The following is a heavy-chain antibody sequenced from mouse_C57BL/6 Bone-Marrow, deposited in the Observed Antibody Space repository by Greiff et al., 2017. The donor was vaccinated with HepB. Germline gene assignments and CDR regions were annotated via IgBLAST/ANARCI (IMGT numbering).Heavy chain of an antibody. CDR1: GYTFTDYY. CDR3: ARYSSFDY. V-gene: IGHV1-26*01. Sequence: EVQLQQSGPELVKPGASVKISCKASGYTFTDYYMNWVKQSHGKSLEWIGDINPNNGGTSYNQKFKGKATLTVDKSSSTAYMELRSLTSEDSAVYYCARYSSFDYWGQGTTLTVSS. J-gene: IGHJ2*01. CDR2: INPNNGGT.